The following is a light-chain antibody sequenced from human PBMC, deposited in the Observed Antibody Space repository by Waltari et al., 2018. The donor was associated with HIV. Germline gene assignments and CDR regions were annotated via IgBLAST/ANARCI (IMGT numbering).Light chain of an antibody. Sequence: EIVLTQSPGTLSLSPGERATLSCRASQSVRSNSLAWYQQRPGQAPRLLIYGASTRATGIPDRFSGSGSATDFTLTISGLEPEDFAVYYCQQRSNWRRSGLTFGGGTKVEIK. J-gene: IGKJ4*01. CDR3: QQRSNWRRSGLT. CDR1: QSVRSNS. V-gene: IGKV3D-20*02. CDR2: GAS.